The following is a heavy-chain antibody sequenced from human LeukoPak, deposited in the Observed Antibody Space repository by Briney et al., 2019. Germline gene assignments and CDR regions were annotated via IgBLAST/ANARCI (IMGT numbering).Heavy chain of an antibody. Sequence: ASVKVSCKASGGTFNSYAISWVRQAPGQGLEWMGRIIPIFGIANYAQKFQGRVTITADKSTSTAYMELSSLRSEDTAVYYCARDRPNYYDSSGYYNSGAFDIWGQGTMVTVSS. J-gene: IGHJ3*02. D-gene: IGHD3-22*01. CDR3: ARDRPNYYDSSGYYNSGAFDI. CDR1: GGTFNSYA. CDR2: IIPIFGIA. V-gene: IGHV1-69*04.